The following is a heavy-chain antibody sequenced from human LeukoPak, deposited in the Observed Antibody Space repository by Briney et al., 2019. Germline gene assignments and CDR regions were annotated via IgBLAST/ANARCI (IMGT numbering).Heavy chain of an antibody. CDR2: ISSSSSYI. D-gene: IGHD1-1*01. CDR3: AREGPQLYYYYYYGMDV. J-gene: IGHJ6*02. Sequence: GGSLRLSCAASGFTFSSYSMNWGRQAPGKGLEWVSSISSSSSYIYYADSVKGRFTISRDNAKNSLYLQMNSLRAEDTAVYYCAREGPQLYYYYYYGMDVWGQGTTVTVSS. V-gene: IGHV3-21*01. CDR1: GFTFSSYS.